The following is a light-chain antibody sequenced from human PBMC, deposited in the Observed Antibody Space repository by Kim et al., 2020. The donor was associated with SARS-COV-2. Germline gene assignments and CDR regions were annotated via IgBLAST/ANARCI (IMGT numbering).Light chain of an antibody. J-gene: IGLJ3*02. CDR1: SSDVGGLNS. Sequence: QSALTQPASVSGLPGQSITISCTGTSSDVGGLNSVSWYQQHPGKAPRLIIFDVAKRPPGISDRFSGSKSGNTASLTISGLQSDDEAAFYCESYTTTNTVQVVFGGGTQLTVL. CDR2: DVA. CDR3: ESYTTTNTVQVV. V-gene: IGLV2-14*03.